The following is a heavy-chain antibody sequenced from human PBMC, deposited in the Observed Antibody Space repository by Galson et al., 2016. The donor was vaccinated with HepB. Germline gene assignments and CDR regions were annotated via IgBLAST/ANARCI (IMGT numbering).Heavy chain of an antibody. CDR2: IRGDGIVS. D-gene: IGHD3-10*01. V-gene: IGHV3-7*01. CDR1: GFTFYAHW. J-gene: IGHJ4*02. CDR3: SREMTGSYFD. Sequence: SLRLSCAASGFTFYAHWMNWVRQAPGKGLEWVANIRGDGIVSYYAESVRGRFTISRDNAKNSLYLQMNGLRVDETAVYYCSREMTGSYFDWGQGTLVTVSS.